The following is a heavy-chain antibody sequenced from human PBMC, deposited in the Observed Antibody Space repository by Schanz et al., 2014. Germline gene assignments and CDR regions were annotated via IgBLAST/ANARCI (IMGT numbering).Heavy chain of an antibody. CDR3: ARDSLRGATGGYGMDV. Sequence: QVQLQESGPGLVKPSQTLSLTCTVSGGSISSGGYYWSWIRQHPGKGLEWIGEIYHSGNTNYNASLKSRVTISVDKSKNQCSLKVRSVTAADTAVYYCARDSLRGATGGYGMDVWGQGTTVTVSS. J-gene: IGHJ6*02. CDR2: IYHSGNT. V-gene: IGHV4-31*03. D-gene: IGHD2-8*02. CDR1: GGSISSGGYY.